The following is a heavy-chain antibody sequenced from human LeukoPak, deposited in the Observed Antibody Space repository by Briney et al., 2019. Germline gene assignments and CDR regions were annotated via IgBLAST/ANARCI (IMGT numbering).Heavy chain of an antibody. CDR3: ARGRHGGGYYGGLFDY. CDR2: MYSGGIT. V-gene: IGHV3-66*01. D-gene: IGHD1-26*01. J-gene: IGHJ4*02. CDR1: GFTVSTNF. Sequence: GGSLRLSCAASGFTVSTNFMTWVRQTPGKGLEWVSVMYSGGITYYADSVKGRFTFSRDSFKNTVYLQMNSLRAEDTALYYCARGRHGGGYYGGLFDYWGQGTLVTVTS.